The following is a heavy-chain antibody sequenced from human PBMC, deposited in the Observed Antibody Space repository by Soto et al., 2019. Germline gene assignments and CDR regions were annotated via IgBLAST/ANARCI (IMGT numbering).Heavy chain of an antibody. D-gene: IGHD3-16*01. CDR2: INPNSGGT. Sequence: ASVKVSCKASGYTFTGYYMHWVRQAPGQGLEWMGWINPNSGGTNYAQKFQGRVTMTRDTSISTAYMELSRLRSDDTAVYYCARDLDYDYVWGSYPITSYYYGMDVWGQGTTVTVSS. V-gene: IGHV1-2*02. J-gene: IGHJ6*02. CDR1: GYTFTGYY. CDR3: ARDLDYDYVWGSYPITSYYYGMDV.